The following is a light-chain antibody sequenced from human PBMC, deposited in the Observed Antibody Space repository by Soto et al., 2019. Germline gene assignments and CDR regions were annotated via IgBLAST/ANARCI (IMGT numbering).Light chain of an antibody. CDR3: QQVNSYPIT. CDR1: QGISSY. J-gene: IGKJ5*01. CDR2: AAS. V-gene: IGKV1-9*01. Sequence: DIQLTQSPSFLSASLGDRVTITCRASQGISSYLAWYQQKPGNVPKLLIYAASTLQSGVPSRFSGSGFGTQFTLTISSPQPEDFATYYCQQVNSYPITFGQGTRLEI.